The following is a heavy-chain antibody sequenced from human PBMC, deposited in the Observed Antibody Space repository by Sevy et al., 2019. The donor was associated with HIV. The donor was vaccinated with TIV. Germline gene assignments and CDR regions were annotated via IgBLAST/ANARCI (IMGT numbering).Heavy chain of an antibody. J-gene: IGHJ4*02. Sequence: GGSLRLSCAASGFTFSTYWMHWVRQAPGKGLEWVANIKQDESEKYYVASVKGGFTISIDNAKNSLYLQMNSLRAEDTAVYYCARDQAEDDSSGFWGQGTLVTVSS. CDR2: IKQDESEK. CDR3: ARDQAEDDSSGF. CDR1: GFTFSTYW. V-gene: IGHV3-7*01. D-gene: IGHD3-22*01.